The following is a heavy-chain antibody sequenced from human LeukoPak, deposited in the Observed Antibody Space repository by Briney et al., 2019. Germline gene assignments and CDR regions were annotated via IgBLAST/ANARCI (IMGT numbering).Heavy chain of an antibody. CDR2: SNPNSGDA. CDR3: ARDGTTVVGATIPFDY. D-gene: IGHD1-26*01. Sequence: ASVNVSCKASGYTFTDYYMHWVRQAPGLGLEWMGWSNPNSGDANYAQNSLGRVTMTTDTSINTAYMDLSSLRSDDTAIYFCARDGTTVVGATIPFDYWGQGTLVTVSS. J-gene: IGHJ4*02. V-gene: IGHV1-2*02. CDR1: GYTFTDYY.